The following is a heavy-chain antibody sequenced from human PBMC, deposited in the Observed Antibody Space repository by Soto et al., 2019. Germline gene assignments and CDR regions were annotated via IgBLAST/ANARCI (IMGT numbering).Heavy chain of an antibody. CDR1: RFTFSSYA. J-gene: IGHJ6*02. D-gene: IGHD2-21*01. CDR3: AKAWKEGGAIIYFYGMDV. V-gene: IGHV3-23*01. CDR2: ISGSGDST. Sequence: HPGGSLRLSCAASRFTFSSYAMSWVRQAPGEGLEWVSVISGSGDSTFYADSVKGRFTISRDNSKNTLYLQMKSLRADDTAVYYCAKAWKEGGAIIYFYGMDVWGQGTTVTVSS.